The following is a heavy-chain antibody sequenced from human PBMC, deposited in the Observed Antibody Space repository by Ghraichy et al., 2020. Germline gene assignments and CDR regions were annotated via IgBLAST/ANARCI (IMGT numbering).Heavy chain of an antibody. D-gene: IGHD3-22*01. CDR3: ARAGSTYSSLSQTLFDTGIDV. Sequence: GESLNISCAASGFTFSSYGIHWVRQAPGKGLEWVAVISYDGSNKYHAETVKGRFTISRDNSKNTLYLQMKSLRAEDTAVYYCARAGSTYSSLSQTLFDTGIDVWGQGTTVTVAS. J-gene: IGHJ6*02. CDR2: ISYDGSNK. CDR1: GFTFSSYG. V-gene: IGHV3-30-3*01.